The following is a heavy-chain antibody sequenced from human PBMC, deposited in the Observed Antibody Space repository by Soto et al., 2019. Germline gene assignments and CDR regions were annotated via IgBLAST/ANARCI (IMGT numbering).Heavy chain of an antibody. V-gene: IGHV4-30-2*01. J-gene: IGHJ4*02. CDR3: ARAVLYYDSSGRTSYYFDY. D-gene: IGHD3-22*01. CDR2: IYHSGST. CDR1: GGSISSCGYS. Sequence: PSETLSLTCAVSGGSISSCGYSWSWIRQPPGKGLEWIGYIYHSGSTYYNPSLKSRVTISVDRSKNQYSLKLSSVTAADTAVYYCARAVLYYDSSGRTSYYFDYWGQGTLVTVSS.